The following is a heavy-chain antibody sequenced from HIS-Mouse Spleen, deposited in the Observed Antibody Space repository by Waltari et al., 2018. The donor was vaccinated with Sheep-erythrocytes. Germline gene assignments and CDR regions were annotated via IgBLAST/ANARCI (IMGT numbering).Heavy chain of an antibody. CDR1: GFSFDDYA. Sequence: EVQLVESGGGLVQPGRSLRLSCAASGFSFDDYAMHWVRQAPGKGLEWVSGISWNSGRIGYADSVKGRFTISRDNAKNSLYLQMNSLRAEDTALYYCAKDIVVVPAAVGDYWGQGTLVTVSS. CDR3: AKDIVVVPAAVGDY. V-gene: IGHV3-9*01. J-gene: IGHJ4*02. CDR2: ISWNSGRI. D-gene: IGHD2-2*01.